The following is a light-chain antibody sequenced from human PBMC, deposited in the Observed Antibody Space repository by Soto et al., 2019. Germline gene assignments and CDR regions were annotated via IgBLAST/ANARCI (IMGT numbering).Light chain of an antibody. CDR1: QNVRSSS. V-gene: IGKV3D-20*02. J-gene: IGKJ5*01. CDR3: HQRSSWPIT. CDR2: DAS. Sequence: PGERATLSCRASQNVRSSSLAWYQQKPGQAPRLLIYDASYRAPGIPARFSGSGSGTDVTLTISSLEPEDFAVYYCHQRSSWPITFGQGTRLEIK.